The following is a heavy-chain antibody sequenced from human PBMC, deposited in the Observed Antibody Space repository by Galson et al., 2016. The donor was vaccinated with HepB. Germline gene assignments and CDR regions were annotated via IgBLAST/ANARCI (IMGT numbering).Heavy chain of an antibody. Sequence: SLRLSCAASGFTFDDYAMSWVRQAPGKGLEWVSSISWNSGRIDYADSVKGRFTISRDNAQNSLHLQMNSLRAEDTALYYCAKGLRFSYSYGMDVWGQGTTVTVSS. V-gene: IGHV3-9*01. CDR2: ISWNSGRI. CDR3: AKGLRFSYSYGMDV. D-gene: IGHD5-12*01. J-gene: IGHJ6*02. CDR1: GFTFDDYA.